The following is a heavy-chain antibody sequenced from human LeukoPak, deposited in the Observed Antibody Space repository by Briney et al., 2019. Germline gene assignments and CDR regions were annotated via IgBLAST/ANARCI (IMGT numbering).Heavy chain of an antibody. Sequence: PAETLSLTCAVSGVAISRGGCAWNWIQQPPGKGLEWIAYIYHSGTTYYNPSLKSRATISADTSNNHFSLRLTSVTAADTAVYYCAGGWLPDKNDFWGQGTLVTVSA. V-gene: IGHV4-30-4*07. D-gene: IGHD5-24*01. J-gene: IGHJ4*02. CDR3: AGGWLPDKNDF. CDR2: IYHSGTT. CDR1: GVAISRGGCA.